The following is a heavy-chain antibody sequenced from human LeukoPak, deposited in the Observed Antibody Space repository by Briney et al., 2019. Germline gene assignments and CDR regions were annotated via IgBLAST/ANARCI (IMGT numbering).Heavy chain of an antibody. J-gene: IGHJ6*04. Sequence: GGSLRLSCAASGFTVSSNYMSWVRQAPGKGLEWVSVIYSGGSTYYADSVKGRFTISRDNSKNTLYLQVNSLRAEDTAVYYCASLPPPRGMDVWGKGTTVTVSS. CDR2: IYSGGST. V-gene: IGHV3-53*01. CDR1: GFTVSSNY. CDR3: ASLPPPRGMDV. D-gene: IGHD1-14*01.